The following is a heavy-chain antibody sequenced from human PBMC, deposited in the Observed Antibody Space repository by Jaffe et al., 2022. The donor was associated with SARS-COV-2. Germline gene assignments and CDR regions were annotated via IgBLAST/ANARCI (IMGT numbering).Heavy chain of an antibody. CDR2: ISGSGGTT. J-gene: IGHJ1*01. D-gene: IGHD3-3*01. CDR3: ATYEGPKPGVRGVEYFSR. CDR1: GFTFSACA. V-gene: IGHV3-23*01. Sequence: EVQLLESGGGLVQPGGSLRLSCAASGFTFSACAMSWVRQAPGKGLEWVSGISGSGGTTYYADSVKGRFSMSRDNSKNTLYLQMNSLRDEDTALYYCATYEGPKPGVRGVEYFSRWGQGTLVTVSS.